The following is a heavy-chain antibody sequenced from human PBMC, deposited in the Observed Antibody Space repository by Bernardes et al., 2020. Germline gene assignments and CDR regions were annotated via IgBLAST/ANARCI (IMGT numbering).Heavy chain of an antibody. Sequence: GGSLRLSCAASGFTFSSYWMHWVRQAPGKGLVWVSRINSDGSSTSYADSVKGRFTISRDNAKNTLYLQMNSLRAEDTAVYYCARDRWELLGTYYFDYWGQGTLVTVSS. CDR3: ARDRWELLGTYYFDY. CDR1: GFTFSSYW. CDR2: INSDGSST. D-gene: IGHD1-26*01. V-gene: IGHV3-74*01. J-gene: IGHJ4*02.